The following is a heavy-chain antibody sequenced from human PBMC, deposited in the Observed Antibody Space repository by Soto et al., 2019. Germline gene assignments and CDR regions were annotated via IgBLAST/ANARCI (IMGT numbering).Heavy chain of an antibody. Sequence: GGSLRLSCAASGFTFSRYNMNWVRQAPGRGLEWVSSITTSSSYIYYADSVKGRFTISRDNVKNSLYLQMKSLRAEDTAVYYYARDQAPAPFDCWGQGPLVTVSS. CDR2: ITTSSSYI. V-gene: IGHV3-21*01. CDR1: GFTFSRYN. CDR3: ARDQAPAPFDC. J-gene: IGHJ4*02.